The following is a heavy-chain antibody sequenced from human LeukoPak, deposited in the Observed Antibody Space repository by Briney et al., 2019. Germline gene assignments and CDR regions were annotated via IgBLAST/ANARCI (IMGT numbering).Heavy chain of an antibody. Sequence: ASVKVSCKASGYTFTNYYIHWVRQAPGQGLEWMGIINPAGGSTGYAQKFQGRVTMTRDTSTSTVYMKLSSLRSEDTAVYYCARYNGDLTGGFDYWGQGTLVTVSS. CDR1: GYTFTNYY. CDR3: ARYNGDLTGGFDY. D-gene: IGHD4-17*01. CDR2: INPAGGST. V-gene: IGHV1-46*01. J-gene: IGHJ4*02.